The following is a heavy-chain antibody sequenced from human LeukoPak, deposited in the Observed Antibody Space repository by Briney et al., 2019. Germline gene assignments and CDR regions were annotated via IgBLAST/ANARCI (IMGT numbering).Heavy chain of an antibody. Sequence: GESLKISCKGSGYTFSSYWIAWVRQMPGKGLEWMGIIYPGDSDTRYSPSFEGQVTISADKTISTACLQWNSLKASDTATYYCARYSPDVVVAPSAQFDYWGQGTLVTVSS. V-gene: IGHV5-51*01. D-gene: IGHD2-2*01. CDR3: ARYSPDVVVAPSAQFDY. J-gene: IGHJ4*02. CDR2: IYPGDSDT. CDR1: GYTFSSYW.